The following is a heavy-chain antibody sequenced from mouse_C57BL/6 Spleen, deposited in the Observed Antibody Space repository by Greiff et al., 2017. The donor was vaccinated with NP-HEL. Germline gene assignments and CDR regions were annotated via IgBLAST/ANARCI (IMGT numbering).Heavy chain of an antibody. CDR1: GFNIKDDY. CDR2: IDPENGDT. CDR3: TLDSSGYGY. J-gene: IGHJ2*01. V-gene: IGHV14-4*01. D-gene: IGHD3-2*02. Sequence: VQLQQSGAELVRPGASVKLSCTASGFNIKDDYMHWVKQRPEQGLEWIGWIDPENGDTEYASKFQGKATITADTSSNTAYLQRSSLTSEDTAVYYCTLDSSGYGYWGQGTTLTVSS.